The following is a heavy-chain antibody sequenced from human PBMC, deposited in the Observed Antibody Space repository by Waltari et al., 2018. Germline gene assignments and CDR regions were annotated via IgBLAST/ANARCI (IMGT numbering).Heavy chain of an antibody. Sequence: QVQLQQWGAGLLKPSETLSLTCAVYGGSFSGYYWSWIRQPPGKGREWIGEINQSGSPNYNPPHKSRVTISVGTSKNQFSLKLSAVTAADTAVYYCATGIAAAAPGWFDPWGQGTLVTVSS. D-gene: IGHD6-13*01. J-gene: IGHJ5*02. CDR2: INQSGSP. CDR1: GGSFSGYY. V-gene: IGHV4-34*01. CDR3: ATGIAAAAPGWFDP.